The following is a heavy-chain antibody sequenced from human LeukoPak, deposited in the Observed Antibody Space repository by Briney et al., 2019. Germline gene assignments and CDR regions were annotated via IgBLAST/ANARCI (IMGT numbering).Heavy chain of an antibody. Sequence: GGSLRLSCAASGFTFSSYSMNWVRQAPGKGLEWVSSISSSSSYIYYADSVKGRFTISRDISKNTLYLQMNSLRAEDTAVYFCARVSDILKYGCDIWGQGTMVTVSS. CDR2: ISSSSSYI. CDR3: ARVSDILKYGCDI. CDR1: GFTFSSYS. V-gene: IGHV3-21*04. J-gene: IGHJ3*02. D-gene: IGHD3-9*01.